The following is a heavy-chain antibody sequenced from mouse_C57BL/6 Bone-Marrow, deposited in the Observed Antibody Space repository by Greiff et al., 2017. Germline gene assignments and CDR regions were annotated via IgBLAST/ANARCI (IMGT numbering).Heavy chain of an antibody. Sequence: VQLQQSGAELVRPGTSVKLSCKASGYTFTSYWMHWVKQRPGQGLEWIGVIDPSDSYTNYNQKFKGKATLTVDTSSSTAYMQLSSLTSEDSAVYYCAAYPGAYWGQGTLVTVSA. D-gene: IGHD2-10*01. V-gene: IGHV1-59*01. J-gene: IGHJ3*01. CDR1: GYTFTSYW. CDR3: AAYPGAY. CDR2: IDPSDSYT.